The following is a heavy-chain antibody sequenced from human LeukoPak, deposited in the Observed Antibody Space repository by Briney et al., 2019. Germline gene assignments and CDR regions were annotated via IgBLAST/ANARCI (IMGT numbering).Heavy chain of an antibody. CDR1: GFTFDDYG. D-gene: IGHD5-18*01. CDR3: ARESHTAMGFHY. V-gene: IGHV3-20*04. CDR2: INWNGGST. Sequence: AGGSLRLSCAASGFTFDDYGISWVRQAPGKGLEWVSGINWNGGSTGYADSVKGRFTISRDNAKNSLYLQMNSLRAEDTALYYCARESHTAMGFHYWGQGTLVTVSS. J-gene: IGHJ4*02.